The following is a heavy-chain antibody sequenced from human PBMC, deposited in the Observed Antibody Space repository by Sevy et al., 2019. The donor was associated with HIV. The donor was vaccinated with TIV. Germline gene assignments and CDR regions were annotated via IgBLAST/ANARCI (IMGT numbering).Heavy chain of an antibody. J-gene: IGHJ6*02. CDR3: AGAAPGSCYAIDV. V-gene: IGHV4-61*01. CDR1: GCSVSSCNYY. Sequence: SETLSLTCTVSGCSVSSCNYYWSRMRQPQGKGLEWIGYNVWSGSSTYNASLKSRVTISVDTCKNQFSLKLSAVTAAEAAVYYCAGAAPGSCYAIDVWGQGTMVTVSS. D-gene: IGHD2-15*01. CDR2: NVWSGSS.